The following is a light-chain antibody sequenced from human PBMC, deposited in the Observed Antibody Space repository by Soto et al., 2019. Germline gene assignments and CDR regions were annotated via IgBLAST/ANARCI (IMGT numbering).Light chain of an antibody. J-gene: IGKJ4*01. CDR2: DAS. Sequence: EIVLTQSPGTLSLSPGERATLSCRASQSVSSTYLAWYQQKPGQAPRPLIYDASSRATGIPDRFSGSGSGTDFTLTINRLEPEDFAVYYCQQYGNSPLTFGGGTKVEIK. CDR1: QSVSSTY. V-gene: IGKV3-20*01. CDR3: QQYGNSPLT.